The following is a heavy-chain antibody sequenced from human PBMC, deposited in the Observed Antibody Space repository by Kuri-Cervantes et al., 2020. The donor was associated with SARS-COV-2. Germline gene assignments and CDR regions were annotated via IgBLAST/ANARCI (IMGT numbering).Heavy chain of an antibody. D-gene: IGHD3-3*01. Sequence: ASVKVSCKASGGTFSSYAISWVRQAPGQGLEWMGWISAYNGKTNYAQKLQGRVTMTTDTSTSTAYMELSSLRSEDTAVYYCARYPSLEWLHYYGMDVWGQGTTVTVSS. CDR1: GGTFSSYA. CDR3: ARYPSLEWLHYYGMDV. V-gene: IGHV1-18*01. J-gene: IGHJ6*02. CDR2: ISAYNGKT.